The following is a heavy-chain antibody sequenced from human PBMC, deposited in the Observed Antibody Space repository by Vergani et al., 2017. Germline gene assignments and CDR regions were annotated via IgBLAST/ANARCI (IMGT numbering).Heavy chain of an antibody. CDR3: AGCTYGSRLAGGMDV. CDR1: GGSISSGGYS. V-gene: IGHV4-30-2*01. D-gene: IGHD3-10*01. CDR2: IYHSGSP. Sequence: QLQLQESGSGLVKPSQTLSLTCAVSGGSISSGGYSWSWIRQPPGKGLEWIGYIYHSGSPYYNPSLKSRVNISVDRSKNQFSLKLSAVTAADTAVYYCAGCTYGSRLAGGMDVWGQGTAVTVSS. J-gene: IGHJ6*02.